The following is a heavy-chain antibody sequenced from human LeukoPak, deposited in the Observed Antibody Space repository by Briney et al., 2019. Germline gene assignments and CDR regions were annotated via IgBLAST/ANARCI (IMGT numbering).Heavy chain of an antibody. Sequence: GASVKVSCKASGGTFSSYAISWVRRAPGQGLEWMGGIIPIFGTANYAQKFQGRVTITTDESTSTAYMELSSLRSEDAAVYYCARVSCSSTSCYRNWYFDLWGRGTLVTVSS. CDR1: GGTFSSYA. D-gene: IGHD2-2*01. CDR2: IIPIFGTA. J-gene: IGHJ2*01. CDR3: ARVSCSSTSCYRNWYFDL. V-gene: IGHV1-69*05.